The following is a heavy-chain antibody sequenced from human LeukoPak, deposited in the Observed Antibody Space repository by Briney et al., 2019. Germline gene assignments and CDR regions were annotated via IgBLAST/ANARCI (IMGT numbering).Heavy chain of an antibody. CDR1: GGSFSGYY. V-gene: IGHV4-34*01. J-gene: IGHJ3*02. Sequence: PSETLSLTCAVYGGSFSGYYWSWIRQPPGKGLEWIGEINHSGSTNYNPSLKSRVTISVDTSKNQFSLKLSSVTAADTAVYYCARGRKWSAKTYYYDSSGYYGAFDIWGQGTMVTVSS. CDR2: INHSGST. CDR3: ARGRKWSAKTYYYDSSGYYGAFDI. D-gene: IGHD3-22*01.